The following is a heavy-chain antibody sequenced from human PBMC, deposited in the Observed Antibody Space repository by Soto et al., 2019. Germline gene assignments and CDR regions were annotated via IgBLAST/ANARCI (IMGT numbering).Heavy chain of an antibody. CDR3: ARGAPIVVVPAAIGGGYYFDY. J-gene: IGHJ4*02. CDR1: GGSFSGYY. Sequence: SETLSLTCAVYGGSFSGYYWSWIRQPPGKGLEWIGEINHSGSTNYNPSLKSRVTISVDTSKNQFSLKLSSVTAADTAVYYCARGAPIVVVPAAIGGGYYFDYWGQGTLVTVSS. CDR2: INHSGST. V-gene: IGHV4-34*01. D-gene: IGHD2-2*01.